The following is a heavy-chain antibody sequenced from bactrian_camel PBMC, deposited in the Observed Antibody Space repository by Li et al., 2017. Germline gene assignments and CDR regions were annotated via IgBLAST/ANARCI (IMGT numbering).Heavy chain of an antibody. D-gene: IGHD3*01. CDR1: ESTYRSIC. CDR2: VDSNGVT. V-gene: IGHV3S53*01. J-gene: IGHJ4*01. CDR3: AAEDQAPWDMGWICNYNS. Sequence: HVQLVESGGGSMQAGGSLRLSCAASESTYRSICMAWFRQAPGSQRETVATVDSNGVTKVAGSVKGRFTLSKDNAKNTLYLRMDNLKPEDTALYTCAAEDQAPWDMGWICNYNSWGQGTQVTVS.